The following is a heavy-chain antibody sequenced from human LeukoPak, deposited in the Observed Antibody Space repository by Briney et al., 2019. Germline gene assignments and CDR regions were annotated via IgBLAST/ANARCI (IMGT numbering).Heavy chain of an antibody. CDR2: IYHSGST. CDR1: GGSISSSNW. Sequence: SETLSLTCAVSGGSISSSNWWSWVRQPPGKGLEWIGEIYHSGSTNYNPSLKSRVTISVDKSKNQFSLKLSSVTAADTAVYYCARDPYGSGSYYLRYFDLWGRGTLVTVSS. J-gene: IGHJ2*01. CDR3: ARDPYGSGSYYLRYFDL. D-gene: IGHD3-10*01. V-gene: IGHV4-4*02.